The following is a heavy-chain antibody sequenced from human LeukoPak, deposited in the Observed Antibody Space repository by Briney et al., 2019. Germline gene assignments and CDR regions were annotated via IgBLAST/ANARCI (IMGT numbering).Heavy chain of an antibody. Sequence: ASVKVSCKASGYTFTTYNINWVRQAPGQGLEWMGWTSVNNGDTKYGQKFQGRVTVTTDTSTSTVYLELRRLRPDDTAVYYCVRDQYLNVMTGFDDWGQGTLVTVSS. CDR2: TSVNNGDT. D-gene: IGHD3-9*01. V-gene: IGHV1-18*01. CDR1: GYTFTTYN. J-gene: IGHJ4*02. CDR3: VRDQYLNVMTGFDD.